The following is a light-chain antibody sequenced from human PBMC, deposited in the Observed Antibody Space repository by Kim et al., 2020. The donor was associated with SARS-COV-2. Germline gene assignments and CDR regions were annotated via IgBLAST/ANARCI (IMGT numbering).Light chain of an antibody. CDR1: QDISNF. Sequence: DIQMTQSPSSLSASVGERVTITCQASQDISNFLNWYQQKPGKAPKLLIYDASNLETGVPSRFSGSGSGTDFTFTISSLQPEDIAIYYCQQYDNVPYTFGQGTKLEI. CDR3: QQYDNVPYT. CDR2: DAS. J-gene: IGKJ2*01. V-gene: IGKV1-33*01.